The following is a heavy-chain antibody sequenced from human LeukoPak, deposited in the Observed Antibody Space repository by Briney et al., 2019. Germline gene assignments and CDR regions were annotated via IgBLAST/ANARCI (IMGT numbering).Heavy chain of an antibody. J-gene: IGHJ3*02. Sequence: PSETLSLTCTVSGGSISSSNYYWAWIRQPPGQGLEWIGSIYYRGNAYYNPSLKSRVTISVDTSKNQFSLSLSSVTAADTAMYYCARGRGSGWYRDAFDIWGQGTMVTVSS. CDR2: IYYRGNA. D-gene: IGHD6-19*01. CDR1: GGSISSSNYY. CDR3: ARGRGSGWYRDAFDI. V-gene: IGHV4-39*07.